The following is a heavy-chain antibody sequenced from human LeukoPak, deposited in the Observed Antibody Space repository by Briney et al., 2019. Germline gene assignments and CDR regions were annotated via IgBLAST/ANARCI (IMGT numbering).Heavy chain of an antibody. D-gene: IGHD1-26*01. J-gene: IGHJ2*01. CDR3: ARAYSSSLYWYFDL. V-gene: IGHV4-59*01. Sequence: SETLSLTCTVSGGSISWYDWSWIRQPPWKGLELIRYVHDRGSTNYSPSLKSRVSISVDTSKNQFSLKLSSVTAADTAVYYCARAYSSSLYWYFDLWGRGTLVTVSS. CDR2: VHDRGST. CDR1: GGSISWYD.